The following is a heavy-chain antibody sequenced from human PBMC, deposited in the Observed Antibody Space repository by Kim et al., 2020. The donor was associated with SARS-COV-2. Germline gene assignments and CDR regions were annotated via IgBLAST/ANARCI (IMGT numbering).Heavy chain of an antibody. J-gene: IGHJ3*02. CDR3: ARVWGVRGVIITKAFDI. Sequence: SETLSLTCTVSGGSISSGGYYWSWIRQHPGKGLEWIGYIYYSGSTYYNPSLKSRVTISVDTSKNQFSLKLSSVTAADTAVYYCARVWGVRGVIITKAFDIWGQGTMVTVSS. V-gene: IGHV4-31*03. CDR2: IYYSGST. D-gene: IGHD3-10*01. CDR1: GGSISSGGYY.